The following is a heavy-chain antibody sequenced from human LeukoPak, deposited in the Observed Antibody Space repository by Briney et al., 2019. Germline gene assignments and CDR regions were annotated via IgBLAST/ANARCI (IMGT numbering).Heavy chain of an antibody. D-gene: IGHD3-10*01. J-gene: IGHJ5*02. CDR2: ITGSGGST. CDR1: GFTFSTYA. V-gene: IGHV3-23*01. CDR3: AKGGQSFGSGELPLNWFDP. Sequence: GGSLRLSCAASGFTFSTYAMSGVRQVPGKGLEWVSSITGSGGSTYYADSVKGRFTISRDNSKNTLYLQMNSLRAEDTAAYYCAKGGQSFGSGELPLNWFDPWGQGTLVTVSS.